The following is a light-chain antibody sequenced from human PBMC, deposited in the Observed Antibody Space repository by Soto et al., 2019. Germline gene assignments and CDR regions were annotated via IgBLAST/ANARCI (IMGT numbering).Light chain of an antibody. V-gene: IGLV2-14*01. CDR1: RRDIGGYNY. CDR3: SSYTSSSTLYV. Sequence: QSALTQPASVSGSPGKSITISCAGTRRDIGGYNYVSWYQQHPGKAPKVMIYEVSNRPSGVSNRFSGSKSGNTASLTISGLQAEDEAEYYCSSYTSSSTLYVFGSGTKLTVL. CDR2: EVS. J-gene: IGLJ1*01.